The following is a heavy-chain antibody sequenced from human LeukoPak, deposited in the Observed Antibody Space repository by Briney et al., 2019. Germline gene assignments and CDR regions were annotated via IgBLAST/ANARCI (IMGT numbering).Heavy chain of an antibody. D-gene: IGHD3-10*01. J-gene: IGHJ6*03. CDR2: MNPNSGNT. V-gene: IGHV1-8*01. CDR1: GYTFTSYD. Sequence: ASVKVSCKASGYTFTSYDINWVRQATGQGLEWMGWMNPNSGNTGYAQKFQGRVTMTRNTSISTAYMELSSLRSEDTAVYYCARGPMVRGYYYYMDVWGKGTTVTVSS. CDR3: ARGPMVRGYYYYMDV.